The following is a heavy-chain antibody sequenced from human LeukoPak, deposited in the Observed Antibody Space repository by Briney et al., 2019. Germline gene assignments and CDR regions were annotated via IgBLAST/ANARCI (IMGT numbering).Heavy chain of an antibody. D-gene: IGHD2-15*01. J-gene: IGHJ4*02. Sequence: SVKVSCKASGGTFSSYAISWVRQAPGQGLEWMGGIIPIFGTANYAQKFQGRVTITTDESTSTAYMELSSLRSEDTAVYYCARGGVAGGVFPFDYWGQGTLVTVSS. V-gene: IGHV1-69*05. CDR3: ARGGVAGGVFPFDY. CDR2: IIPIFGTA. CDR1: GGTFSSYA.